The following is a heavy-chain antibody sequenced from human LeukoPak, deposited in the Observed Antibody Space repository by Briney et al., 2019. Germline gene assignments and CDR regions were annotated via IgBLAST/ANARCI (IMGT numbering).Heavy chain of an antibody. Sequence: PGGSLRLSCAASGNYWMHWVRQAPGKGLVWVSHINSDGSWTTYVDSVKGRFTISRDNAKNSLYLQMNSLRAEDTAVYYCARDNLFHLDYWGQGTLVTVSS. V-gene: IGHV3-74*01. J-gene: IGHJ4*02. CDR1: GNYW. CDR3: ARDNLFHLDY. CDR2: INSDGSWT.